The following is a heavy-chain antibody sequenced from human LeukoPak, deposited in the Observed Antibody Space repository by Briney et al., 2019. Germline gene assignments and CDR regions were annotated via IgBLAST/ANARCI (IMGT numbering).Heavy chain of an antibody. CDR2: ISGDGGTT. CDR3: AKRDHYGWFFFDY. Sequence: GGSLRLSCAASGFAFSGYGMGWVRQAPGVGLEWVSEISGDGGTTFYADSVKGRFTISRDNSENRLYLQMNSLRGDDTAVYYCAKRDHYGWFFFDYWGQGNLVAVSS. V-gene: IGHV3-23*01. J-gene: IGHJ4*02. CDR1: GFAFSGYG. D-gene: IGHD6-19*01.